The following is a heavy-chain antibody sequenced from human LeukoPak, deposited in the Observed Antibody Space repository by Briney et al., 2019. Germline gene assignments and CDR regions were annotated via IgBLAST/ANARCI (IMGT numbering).Heavy chain of an antibody. CDR2: ISAYNGNT. D-gene: IGHD3-10*01. CDR1: GGTFSSYA. J-gene: IGHJ4*02. CDR3: ARERITMVRGPLIDY. V-gene: IGHV1-18*01. Sequence: ASVKVSCKASGGTFSSYAISWVRQAPGQGLEWMGWISAYNGNTNYAQKLQSRVTMTTDTSTSTAYMELRSLRSDDTAVYYCARERITMVRGPLIDYWGQGTLVTVSS.